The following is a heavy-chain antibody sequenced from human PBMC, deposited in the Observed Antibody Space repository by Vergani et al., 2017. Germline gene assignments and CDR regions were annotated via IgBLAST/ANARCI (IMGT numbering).Heavy chain of an antibody. CDR2: IIPIFGTA. D-gene: IGHD6-13*01. V-gene: IGHV1-69*13. Sequence: QVQLVQSGAEVKKPGSSVKVSCKASGGTFSSYAISWVRQAPGQGLEWMGRIIPIFGTANYAQKFQGRVTITADESTSTAYMELSSLRSEDTAVYYCARDGAACTGYYYYYGMDVWGQGTTVTVSS. J-gene: IGHJ6*02. CDR1: GGTFSSYA. CDR3: ARDGAACTGYYYYYGMDV.